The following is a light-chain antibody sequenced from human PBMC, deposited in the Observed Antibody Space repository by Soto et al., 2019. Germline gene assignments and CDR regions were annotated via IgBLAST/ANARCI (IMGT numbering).Light chain of an antibody. J-gene: IGKJ5*01. CDR3: QQRYKWTIT. V-gene: IGKV3-11*01. CDR2: AAS. Sequence: ELQLTQAPSNLSTYAGDRATLSCRASQNISGYLAWYQQKPGQAPRLLIYAASNRATGIPARFSGSGSGTDFTLTIRSLEPEDFSVYYCQQRYKWTITFAQGTRLEIK. CDR1: QNISGY.